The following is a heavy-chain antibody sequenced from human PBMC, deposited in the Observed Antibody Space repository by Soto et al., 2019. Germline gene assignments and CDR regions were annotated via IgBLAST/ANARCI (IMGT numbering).Heavy chain of an antibody. Sequence: GGSLRPSCAPPESPFSSYTISWVRQPPGKGLEWVSGVSGTGTRTYYADSVKGRFTISRDNSESTLSLQMNSLRDEDTAVYYCAKDPNTDLLGGLEFGGQGTMVTVSS. CDR3: AKDPNTDLLGGLEF. J-gene: IGHJ3*01. CDR2: VSGTGTRT. D-gene: IGHD2-15*01. V-gene: IGHV3-23*01. CDR1: ESPFSSYT.